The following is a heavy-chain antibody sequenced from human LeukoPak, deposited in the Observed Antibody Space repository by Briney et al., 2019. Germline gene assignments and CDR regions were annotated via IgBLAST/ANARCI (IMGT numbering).Heavy chain of an antibody. CDR1: GFTFSNYA. Sequence: GGSLRLSCAASGFTFSNYAMNWVRQAPGKGLGRVSAISGSGGSTYYADSVKGRFTISRDNSKNTLYLQMNSLRAEDTAVYYCAEMVRGGNWGQGTLVTVSS. CDR3: AEMVRGGN. J-gene: IGHJ4*02. CDR2: ISGSGGST. D-gene: IGHD3-10*01. V-gene: IGHV3-23*01.